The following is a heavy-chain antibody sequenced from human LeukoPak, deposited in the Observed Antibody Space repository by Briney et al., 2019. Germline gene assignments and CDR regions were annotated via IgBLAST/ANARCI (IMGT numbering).Heavy chain of an antibody. J-gene: IGHJ3*02. CDR2: MNPNSGNT. V-gene: IGHV1-8*01. CDR3: ASHSSGWYREAFDI. Sequence: GASVKVSCKASGYTFTSYDINWVRQATGQGLEWMGWMNPNSGNTGYAQKFQGRVTMTRNTSISTAYMELSSLRSEDTAVYYCASHSSGWYREAFDIWGQGTMVTVSS. CDR1: GYTFTSYD. D-gene: IGHD6-19*01.